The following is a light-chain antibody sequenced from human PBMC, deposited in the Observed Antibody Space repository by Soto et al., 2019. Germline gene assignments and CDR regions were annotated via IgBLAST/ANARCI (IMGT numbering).Light chain of an antibody. CDR1: QGIMNY. Sequence: IQLTQSPSSLSASMGDRVTITCRASQGIMNYLAWYQQKPGEAPKLLIYGASTLQGGVPSRFSGSGSGTDFTLTVSSLQPEDLATYYCQQLFMYPPTFGPGTKVDIK. J-gene: IGKJ3*01. V-gene: IGKV1-9*01. CDR3: QQLFMYPPT. CDR2: GAS.